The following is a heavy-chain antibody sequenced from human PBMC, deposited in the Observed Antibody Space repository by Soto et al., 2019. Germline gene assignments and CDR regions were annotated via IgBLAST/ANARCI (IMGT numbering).Heavy chain of an antibody. J-gene: IGHJ4*02. D-gene: IGHD5-12*01. Sequence: SVKVSWKAFGGTFISHAISWVRQATEQGLGWMGGIIPIFGTANYAQKSQDRVTITADNSKNTLYLQMGSLRAEHIAVYYCTRCKDGYNVFDYWGQGTLVTVSS. V-gene: IGHV1-69*06. CDR3: TRCKDGYNVFDY. CDR1: GGTFISHA. CDR2: IIPIFGTA.